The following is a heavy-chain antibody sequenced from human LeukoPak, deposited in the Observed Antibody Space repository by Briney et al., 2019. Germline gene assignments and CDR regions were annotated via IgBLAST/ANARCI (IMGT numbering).Heavy chain of an antibody. Sequence: SSETLSLTCAVSGYSISSGYYWGWIRQPPGKGLEWIGSIYHSGSTYYNPSLKSRVTISVDTSKNQFSLKLSSVTAADTAVYYRARLYSGAFDIWGQGTMVTVSS. D-gene: IGHD2-21*01. CDR2: IYHSGST. CDR3: ARLYSGAFDI. V-gene: IGHV4-38-2*01. CDR1: GYSISSGYY. J-gene: IGHJ3*02.